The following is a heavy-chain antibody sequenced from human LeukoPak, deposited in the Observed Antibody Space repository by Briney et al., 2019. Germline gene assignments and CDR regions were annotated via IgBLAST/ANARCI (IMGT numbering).Heavy chain of an antibody. D-gene: IGHD3-22*01. V-gene: IGHV1-69*04. CDR3: ARDRDYDSSGYYRSTSFDY. J-gene: IGHJ4*02. CDR2: IIPILGIA. Sequence: ASVKVSCKASGGTFSSYAISWVRQAPGQGLEWMGRIIPILGIANYAQKFQGRVTITADKSTSTAYMELSSLRSEDTAVYYCARDRDYDSSGYYRSTSFDYWGQGTLVTVSS. CDR1: GGTFSSYA.